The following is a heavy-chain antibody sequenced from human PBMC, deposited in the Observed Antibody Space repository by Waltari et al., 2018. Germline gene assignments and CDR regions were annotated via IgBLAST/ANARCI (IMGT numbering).Heavy chain of an antibody. D-gene: IGHD2-2*01. V-gene: IGHV1-69*08. CDR3: AKDQDHVVPAAIFHALYMDV. CDR2: IIPIFGTA. CDR1: GGTFSSYA. J-gene: IGHJ6*03. Sequence: QVQLVQSGAEVKKPGSSVKVSCKASGGTFSSYAISWVRQAPGQGLEWMGRIIPIFGTANYAQKFQGRVTITADKSTSTAYMELSSLRSEDTAVYYCAKDQDHVVPAAIFHALYMDVWGKGTTVTISS.